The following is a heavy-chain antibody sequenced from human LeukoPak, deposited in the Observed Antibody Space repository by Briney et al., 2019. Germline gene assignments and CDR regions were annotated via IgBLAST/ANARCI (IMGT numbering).Heavy chain of an antibody. V-gene: IGHV3-7*04. CDR1: GFTFTGYW. CDR3: ARDGQPFDS. Sequence: GGSLRLSCAASGFTFTGYWMSWVRQAPGKGLEWVANMNQAGSEKYYVDSVKGRFTISRDNAKNSLSLQMNSLRTEDTAVYYCARDGQPFDSWGQGTLVTVSS. J-gene: IGHJ4*02. D-gene: IGHD6-13*01. CDR2: MNQAGSEK.